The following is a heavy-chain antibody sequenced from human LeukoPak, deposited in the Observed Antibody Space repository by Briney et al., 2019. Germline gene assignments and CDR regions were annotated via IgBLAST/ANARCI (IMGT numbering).Heavy chain of an antibody. CDR2: ISYDGSNK. CDR3: AKRGGPTRGAMYLYYFDS. Sequence: GGSLRLSCAASGFTFSSYAMHWVRQAPGKGLEWVAVISYDGSNKYYADSVKGRFTISRDNSKNTLYLQMNSLRPEDTAIYYCAKRGGPTRGAMYLYYFDSWGQGTLVTVSS. V-gene: IGHV3-30-3*02. D-gene: IGHD2-15*01. J-gene: IGHJ4*02. CDR1: GFTFSSYA.